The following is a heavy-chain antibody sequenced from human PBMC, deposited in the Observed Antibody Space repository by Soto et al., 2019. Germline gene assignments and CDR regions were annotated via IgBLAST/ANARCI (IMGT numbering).Heavy chain of an antibody. CDR2: IYNSGSTM. J-gene: IGHJ6*02. Sequence: PGGSLRLSCAASGFTFSAFEMNWVRQAPGKGLEWLSYIYNSGSTMTYADSVKGRFAISRDNAKNSLYLQMYGLRAEDTAVYYCARESGGTGLDVWGQGTTVTVSS. CDR1: GFTFSAFE. D-gene: IGHD1-1*01. CDR3: ARESGGTGLDV. V-gene: IGHV3-48*03.